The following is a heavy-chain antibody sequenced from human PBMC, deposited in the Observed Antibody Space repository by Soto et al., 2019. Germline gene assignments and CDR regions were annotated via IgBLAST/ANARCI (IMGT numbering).Heavy chain of an antibody. V-gene: IGHV3-7*03. J-gene: IGHJ6*02. Sequence: GGSLRLSCAASGFTFSSYAMSWVRQAPGKGLEWVSAIKEDGGRKYYVDSVKGRFTISRDNAKNSLYLQMNSLRAEDTAVYYCASTRPRATQSGYYYYGMDVWGQGTTVTVSS. CDR2: IKEDGGRK. D-gene: IGHD5-12*01. CDR3: ASTRPRATQSGYYYYGMDV. CDR1: GFTFSSYA.